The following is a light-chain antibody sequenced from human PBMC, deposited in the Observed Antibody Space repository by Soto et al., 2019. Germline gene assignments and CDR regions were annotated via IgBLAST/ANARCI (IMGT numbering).Light chain of an antibody. Sequence: EIVLTQSPATLSLSPGERATLSCRASQSVSSYLAWYQQKPGQAPRFLIYDASNRATGIPARFSGSGSGTDFTLTISSLEPEDFEFYYCQQRTNWPWTFGQGTKVEI. CDR3: QQRTNWPWT. CDR2: DAS. V-gene: IGKV3-11*01. CDR1: QSVSSY. J-gene: IGKJ1*01.